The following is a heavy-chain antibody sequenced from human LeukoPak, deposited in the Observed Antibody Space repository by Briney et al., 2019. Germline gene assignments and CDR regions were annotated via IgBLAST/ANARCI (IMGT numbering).Heavy chain of an antibody. Sequence: SETLSLTCTVSGGSISSTSYYWGWIRQPPGKGLEWIGNIYYSGSTYYNPSLKSRVTISVDTSKNQFSLKLSSVTAADTAVYYCARSRDGYNWAYYFDYWGQGTLVTVSS. CDR2: IYYSGST. V-gene: IGHV4-39*07. D-gene: IGHD5-24*01. CDR1: GGSISSTSYY. CDR3: ARSRDGYNWAYYFDY. J-gene: IGHJ4*02.